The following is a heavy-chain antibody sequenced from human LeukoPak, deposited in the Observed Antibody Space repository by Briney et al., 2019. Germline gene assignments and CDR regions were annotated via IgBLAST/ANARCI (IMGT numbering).Heavy chain of an antibody. Sequence: PSETLSLTCTVSGGSISSGSYYWSWIRQPAGKGLEWIGRIYTSGSTNYNPTLKSRVTISYTSKNQISLRLNSVTAADTAVYYCARHNVLLWFGELLQLGDAFDIWGQGTMVTVSS. J-gene: IGHJ3*02. CDR2: IYTSGST. D-gene: IGHD3-10*01. CDR1: GGSISSGSYY. V-gene: IGHV4-61*02. CDR3: ARHNVLLWFGELLQLGDAFDI.